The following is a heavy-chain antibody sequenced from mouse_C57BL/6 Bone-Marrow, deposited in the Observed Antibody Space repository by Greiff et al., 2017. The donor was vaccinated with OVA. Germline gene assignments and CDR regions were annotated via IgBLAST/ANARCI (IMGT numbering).Heavy chain of an antibody. Sequence: EVKVVESGPVLVKPGASVKMSCKASGYTFTDYYMNWVKQSHGKSLEWIGVINPYNGGTSYNQKFKGKATLTVDKSSSTAYMELNSLTSEDSAVYYCAIRRDFDYWGQGTTLTVSS. V-gene: IGHV1-19*01. CDR1: GYTFTDYY. J-gene: IGHJ2*01. CDR2: INPYNGGT. D-gene: IGHD2-12*01. CDR3: AIRRDFDY.